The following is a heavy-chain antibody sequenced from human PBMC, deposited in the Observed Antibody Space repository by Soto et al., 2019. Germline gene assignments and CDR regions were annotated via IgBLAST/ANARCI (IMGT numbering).Heavy chain of an antibody. J-gene: IGHJ6*02. CDR1: GFSINNFA. CDR3: ARRQDFGGSHYYHGMDV. CDR2: TSYDGSNK. D-gene: IGHD3-3*01. V-gene: IGHV3-30-3*01. Sequence: HVQLVESGGGVVQPGRSLRLSCTASGFSINNFAMHWVRQAPGKGLEWVAVTSYDGSNKYYADSVKGRFTISRDNSKNTLYVQMNSLRPEDMAVYHCARRQDFGGSHYYHGMDVWGQGTAVTVSS.